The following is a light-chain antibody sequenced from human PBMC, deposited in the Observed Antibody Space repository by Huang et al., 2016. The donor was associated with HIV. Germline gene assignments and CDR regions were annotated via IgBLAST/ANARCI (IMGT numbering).Light chain of an antibody. CDR2: GAS. V-gene: IGKV3-15*01. CDR1: QSVSSN. J-gene: IGKJ2*01. Sequence: EIVMTQSTDTLSVSPGERATLSCRASQSVSSNFAWYQQKPGQAPRLLIFGASARATGIPARFSGSGSGTEFTLTISSLQSEDFAVYYCQQYDNWPPYTFGQGTKLEIK. CDR3: QQYDNWPPYT.